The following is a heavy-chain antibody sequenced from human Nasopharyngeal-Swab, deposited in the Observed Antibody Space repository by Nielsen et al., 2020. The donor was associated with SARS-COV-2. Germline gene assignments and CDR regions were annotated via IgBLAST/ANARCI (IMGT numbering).Heavy chain of an antibody. V-gene: IGHV3-9*01. Sequence: GGSLSLSCAASGFTFDDYALHWVRQPPGKGLELVSGISWNSGSIGYADSVKGRFTISRDNAKNSLYLQMNSLRAEDTAVYYCARAYYFDSWGQGTLVTVSA. J-gene: IGHJ4*02. CDR1: GFTFDDYA. CDR2: ISWNSGSI. CDR3: ARAYYFDS.